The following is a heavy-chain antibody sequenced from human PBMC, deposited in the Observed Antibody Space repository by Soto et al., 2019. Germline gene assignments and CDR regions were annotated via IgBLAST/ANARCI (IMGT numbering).Heavy chain of an antibody. CDR2: IYYSGST. CDR1: GGSISSYY. V-gene: IGHV4-59*08. Sequence: PSETLSLTCTVSGGSISSYYWSWIRQPPGKGLEWIGYIYYSGSTNYNPSLKSRVTISVDTSKNQFSLKLSSVTAADTAVYYCGRVQLSGEFWFDPWGQGTLVTVSS. CDR3: GRVQLSGEFWFDP. D-gene: IGHD3-10*01. J-gene: IGHJ5*02.